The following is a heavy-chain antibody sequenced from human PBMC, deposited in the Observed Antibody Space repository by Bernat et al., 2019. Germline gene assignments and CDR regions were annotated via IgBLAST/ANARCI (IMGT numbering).Heavy chain of an antibody. CDR3: ARERLSRYFDWSDAFDI. Sequence: QVQLVESGGGVVQPGRSLRLSCAASGFTFSSYAMHWVRQAPGKGLAWVAVISYDGSNKYYADSVKGRFTISRDNSKNTLYLQMNSLRAEDTAVYYCARERLSRYFDWSDAFDIWGQGTMVTVSS. J-gene: IGHJ3*02. CDR2: ISYDGSNK. D-gene: IGHD3-9*01. CDR1: GFTFSSYA. V-gene: IGHV3-30-3*01.